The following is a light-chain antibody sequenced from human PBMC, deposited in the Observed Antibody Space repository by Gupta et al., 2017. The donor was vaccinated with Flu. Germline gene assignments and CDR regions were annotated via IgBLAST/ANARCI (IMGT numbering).Light chain of an antibody. V-gene: IGKV1-5*03. CDR2: KAS. Sequence: DIQMTQSPSILSASVGDRVTITFLASPSISTWLAWYPLKPGKSPKLLIYKASNLESGVPSRFTGSPYGTEFTLTISSRQPDDYATYYCQQHKSSSPFTFGHGTKVEIK. CDR1: PSISTW. CDR3: QQHKSSSPFT. J-gene: IGKJ3*01.